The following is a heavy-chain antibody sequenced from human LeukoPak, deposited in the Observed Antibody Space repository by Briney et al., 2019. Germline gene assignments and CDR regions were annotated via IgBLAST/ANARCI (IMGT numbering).Heavy chain of an antibody. Sequence: TGGSLRLSCAASGFTFSSYGMHWVRQAPGKGLEWVAIISYDGSNKYYADSVKGRFTISRDNSKNTLYLQMNSLRAEDTAVYYCARDGIVGSPLFKFDYWGQGTLVTVSS. J-gene: IGHJ4*02. CDR3: ARDGIVGSPLFKFDY. D-gene: IGHD1-26*01. CDR1: GFTFSSYG. CDR2: ISYDGSNK. V-gene: IGHV3-30*03.